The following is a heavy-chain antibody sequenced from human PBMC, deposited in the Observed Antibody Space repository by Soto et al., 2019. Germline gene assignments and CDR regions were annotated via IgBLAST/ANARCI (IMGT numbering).Heavy chain of an antibody. V-gene: IGHV1-69*01. J-gene: IGHJ6*02. CDR2: IIPLFGTA. D-gene: IGHD2-8*01. CDR1: GGTFSSYA. CDR3: ARPLSYCTNGARPRGPIGGLDCDYGMDV. Sequence: QVQLVQSWAEVKKPGSSVKVSCKASGGTFSSYAISGVRQAPGQGLEWLGGIIPLFGTADYAQKFQGRVTITADESTSTAYLELSSLRSEDRAVYYSARPLSYCTNGARPRGPIGGLDCDYGMDVWGLGTTVTASS.